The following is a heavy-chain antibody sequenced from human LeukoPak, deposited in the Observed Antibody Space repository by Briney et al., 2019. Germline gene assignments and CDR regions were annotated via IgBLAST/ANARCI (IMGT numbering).Heavy chain of an antibody. CDR3: AGGPGFLIDC. CDR2: IKQDGSEK. D-gene: IGHD3-3*01. J-gene: IGHJ4*02. V-gene: IGHV3-7*01. CDR1: GFTFSNVW. Sequence: PGGSLRLSCAASGFTFSNVWMNWVRQAPGKGLEWVANIKQDGSEKHYVDSVKGRLTISRDNAKNLLYLQMNSLRVEDTAVYYCAGGPGFLIDCWGQGTLVTVSS.